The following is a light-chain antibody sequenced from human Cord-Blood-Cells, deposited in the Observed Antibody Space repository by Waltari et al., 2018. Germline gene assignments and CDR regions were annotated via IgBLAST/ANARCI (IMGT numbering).Light chain of an antibody. CDR1: SSDVGSYNL. V-gene: IGLV2-23*02. CDR2: EVS. Sequence: QSALTQPASVSGSPGQSITISCTGTSSDVGSYNLVSWYQPHPGKAPKLMIYEVSKRPSGVSNRFSGSKSGNTASLTISGLQAEDEADYYCCSYAGSSTFGVFGGGTKLTVL. J-gene: IGLJ3*02. CDR3: CSYAGSSTFGV.